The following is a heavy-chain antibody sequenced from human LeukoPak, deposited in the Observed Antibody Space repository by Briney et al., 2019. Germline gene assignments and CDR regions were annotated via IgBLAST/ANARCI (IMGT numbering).Heavy chain of an antibody. J-gene: IGHJ4*02. D-gene: IGHD6-19*01. CDR2: INPNSGGT. CDR1: GYTFTGYY. CDR3: ARSVAVAGSPLGY. V-gene: IGHV1-2*02. Sequence: ASVKVSCKASGYTFTGYYMHWVRQAPGQGLEWRGWINPNSGGTNYAQKFQGRVTMTRDTSISTAYMELSRLRSDDTAVYYCARSVAVAGSPLGYWGQGTLVTVSS.